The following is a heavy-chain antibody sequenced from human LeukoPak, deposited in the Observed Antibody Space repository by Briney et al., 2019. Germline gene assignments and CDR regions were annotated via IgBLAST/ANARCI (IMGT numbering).Heavy chain of an antibody. D-gene: IGHD4-17*01. CDR3: ARGNYGDPNWFDP. CDR1: GDTLNNDD. CDR2: IVPIVEIT. J-gene: IGHJ5*02. Sequence: SVKVYCKASGDTLNNDDITWVRQAPGRGPEWMGRIVPIVEITNYAESFQGRVTITADKSTNTFYMQLASLMSSDTAIYFCARGNYGDPNWFDPWGQGTLVTVSS. V-gene: IGHV1-69*04.